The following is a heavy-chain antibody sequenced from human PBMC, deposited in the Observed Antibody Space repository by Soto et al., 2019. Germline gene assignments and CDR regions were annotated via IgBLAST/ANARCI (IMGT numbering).Heavy chain of an antibody. J-gene: IGHJ3*02. Sequence: QVQLVQSGAEVKKPGASVKVSCKASGYTFISYGISWVRQAPGQGLEWMGWISAYNGNTNYAQKLQGRVTMTTDTSTNTAYMEMRSLRSDGTDVHDCARAVDRSGWSSSGAFDIWGQGTMVTVA. V-gene: IGHV1-18*04. CDR2: ISAYNGNT. D-gene: IGHD6-19*01. CDR1: GYTFISYG. CDR3: ARAVDRSGWSSSGAFDI.